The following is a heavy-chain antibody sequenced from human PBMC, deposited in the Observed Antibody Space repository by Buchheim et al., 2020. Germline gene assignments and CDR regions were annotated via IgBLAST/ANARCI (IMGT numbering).Heavy chain of an antibody. CDR3: ARSSGGYYDSSGYYY. Sequence: EVQLVQSGAEVKKPGESLRISCKGSGYSFTSYWISWVRQMPGKGMEWMGRIDPSDSYTNYSPSFQGHVTISADKSIRTTYPQWSSLKASDTAMYYCARSSGGYYDSSGYYYWGQGTL. J-gene: IGHJ4*02. D-gene: IGHD3-22*01. CDR2: IDPSDSYT. V-gene: IGHV5-10-1*03. CDR1: GYSFTSYW.